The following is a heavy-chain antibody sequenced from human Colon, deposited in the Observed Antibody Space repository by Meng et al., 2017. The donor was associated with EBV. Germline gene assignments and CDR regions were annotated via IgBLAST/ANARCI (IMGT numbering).Heavy chain of an antibody. CDR1: GFTFSSYW. V-gene: IGHV3-74*01. J-gene: IGHJ4*02. CDR3: VRDLWNREDY. Sequence: EKQLVESXGGLVQPXXSRXLSCAASGFTFSSYWMHWVRQAPGKGLVWVSHIDERGTFTNYTGSVKGRFTISRDNAKSTLYLQMNSLRADDTAVYYCVRDLWNREDYWGQGTLVTVSS. CDR2: IDERGTFT. D-gene: IGHD1-1*01.